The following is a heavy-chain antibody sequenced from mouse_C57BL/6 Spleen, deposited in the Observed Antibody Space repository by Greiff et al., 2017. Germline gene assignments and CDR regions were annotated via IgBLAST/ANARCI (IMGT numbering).Heavy chain of an antibody. J-gene: IGHJ2*01. D-gene: IGHD2-5*01. CDR1: GYAFTNYL. CDR2: INPGSGGT. CDR3: AREGSNYYFDC. Sequence: VQLQQSGAELVRPGTSVKVSCKASGYAFTNYLIEWVKQRPGQGLEWIGVINPGSGGTNYNEKFKGKATLTADKSSSTAYLQLSSLTSEDSAVYYCAREGSNYYFDCWGQGTTLTVSS. V-gene: IGHV1-54*01.